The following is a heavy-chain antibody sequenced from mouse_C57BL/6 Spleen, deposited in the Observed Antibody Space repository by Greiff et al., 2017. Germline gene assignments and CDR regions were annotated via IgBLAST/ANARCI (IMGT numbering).Heavy chain of an antibody. CDR1: GFTFSDYG. Sequence: EVKLVESGGGLVKPGGSLKLSCAASGFTFSDYGMHWVRQAPEKGLEWVAYISSGSSTIYYADTVKGRFTIARDNAKNTLFLQMTSLRSEDTAMYYCARDTTVVAGDWYFDVWGTGTTVTVSS. J-gene: IGHJ1*03. D-gene: IGHD1-1*01. CDR3: ARDTTVVAGDWYFDV. CDR2: ISSGSSTI. V-gene: IGHV5-17*01.